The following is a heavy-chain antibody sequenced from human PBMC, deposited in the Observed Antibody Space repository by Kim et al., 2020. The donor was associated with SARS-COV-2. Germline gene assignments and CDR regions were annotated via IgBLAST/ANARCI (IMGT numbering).Heavy chain of an antibody. CDR3: AKDLHNYDFWSGSTFDY. Sequence: VKGRITISRDNSKNPLYLQMNSLRAEDTAVYYCAKDLHNYDFWSGSTFDYWGQGTLVTVSS. V-gene: IGHV3-30*02. J-gene: IGHJ4*02. D-gene: IGHD3-3*01.